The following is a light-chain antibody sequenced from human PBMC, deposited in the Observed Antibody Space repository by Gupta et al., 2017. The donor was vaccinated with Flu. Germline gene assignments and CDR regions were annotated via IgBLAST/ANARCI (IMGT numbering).Light chain of an antibody. CDR3: GTWDSSLSAWV. Sequence: SSSNIGNKYVSWYQHLTGTAPKLLIYENNKRPSGIPDRFSGSRADTSATLGITGLQTGDEADYYCGTWDSSLSAWVFGGGTKLTVL. J-gene: IGLJ3*02. V-gene: IGLV1-51*02. CDR1: SSNIGNKY. CDR2: ENN.